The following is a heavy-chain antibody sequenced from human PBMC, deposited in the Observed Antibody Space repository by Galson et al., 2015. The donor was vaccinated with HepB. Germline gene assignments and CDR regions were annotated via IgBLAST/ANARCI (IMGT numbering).Heavy chain of an antibody. CDR1: GLTFSSYS. CDR3: ARSQSGTSFTY. Sequence: SLRLSCAASGLTFSSYSLNWVRQAPGKGLEWVSYISSTGDPIYYADSVKGRFTISRDNVKNSLYLQMSGLRDEDTAVYYCARSQSGTSFTYWGPGTLVTVSS. CDR2: ISSTGDPI. V-gene: IGHV3-48*02. D-gene: IGHD3-10*01. J-gene: IGHJ4*02.